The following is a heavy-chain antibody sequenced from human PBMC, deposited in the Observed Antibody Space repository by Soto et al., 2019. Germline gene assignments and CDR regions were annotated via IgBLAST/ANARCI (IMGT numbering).Heavy chain of an antibody. Sequence: PGGSLRLSCAGSGFSFRSYAMSWVRQAPGKGLEWVSGISGSGYSTYYADSVKGRFTISRDNSKNTLDLQMNSLRAEDTALYYCAKCRRSGDSLYYYAMDVWGQGTTVTVSS. CDR1: GFSFRSYA. D-gene: IGHD3-10*01. V-gene: IGHV3-23*01. J-gene: IGHJ6*02. CDR3: AKCRRSGDSLYYYAMDV. CDR2: ISGSGYST.